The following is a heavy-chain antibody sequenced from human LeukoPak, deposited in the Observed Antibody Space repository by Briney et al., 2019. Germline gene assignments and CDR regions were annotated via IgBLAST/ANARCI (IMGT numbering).Heavy chain of an antibody. CDR2: INPNSGGT. Sequence: ASVKVSCKASGYTFTGYYMHWVRQAPGQGLEWMGWINPNSGGTNYAQKFQGRVTMTKDTSISTAYMELSRLRSDDTAVYYCARDLWNIVVVPAAFWFDPWGQRTLVTVSS. CDR3: ARDLWNIVVVPAAFWFDP. J-gene: IGHJ5*02. CDR1: GYTFTGYY. D-gene: IGHD2-2*01. V-gene: IGHV1-2*02.